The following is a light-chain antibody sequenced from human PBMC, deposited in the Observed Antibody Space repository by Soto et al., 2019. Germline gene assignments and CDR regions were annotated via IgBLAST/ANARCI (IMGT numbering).Light chain of an antibody. V-gene: IGKV1-5*03. J-gene: IGKJ1*01. Sequence: DHQMTQSPSSLSATVGARVTITCRARQSISSYLNWYQQKPGKAPKLLIYRASTLQNGVPSRFIASGSGTAVSLTFTSLQADDCATYHCQQYNSWPWTFGQGTKVEI. CDR3: QQYNSWPWT. CDR1: QSISSY. CDR2: RAS.